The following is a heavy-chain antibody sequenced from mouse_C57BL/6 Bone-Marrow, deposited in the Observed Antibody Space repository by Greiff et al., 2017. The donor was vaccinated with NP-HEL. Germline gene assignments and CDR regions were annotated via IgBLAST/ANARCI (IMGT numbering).Heavy chain of an antibody. Sequence: EVKLVASGGDLVKPGGSLKLSCAASGFTFSSYGMSWVRQTPDKRLEWVATISSGGSYTYYPESVKGRFTISRDNAKNTLYLQMSSLKSEDTAIYYCASPYDYDVAWFAYWGQGTLVTVSA. V-gene: IGHV5-6*01. D-gene: IGHD2-4*01. CDR1: GFTFSSYG. CDR2: ISSGGSYT. J-gene: IGHJ3*01. CDR3: ASPYDYDVAWFAY.